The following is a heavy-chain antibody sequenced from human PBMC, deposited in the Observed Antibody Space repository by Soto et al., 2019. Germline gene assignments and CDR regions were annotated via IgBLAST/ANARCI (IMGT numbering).Heavy chain of an antibody. CDR3: ARDQLYYNDISGRPLNAFDV. Sequence: GRSLRLSWAASGFTVSNNYMSRIRQAQGKGLEWVSVIYSGGSTYYADSVKGRFTISRHNSKNTLYLQMNSLRAEDTAVYYCARDQLYYNDISGRPLNAFDVWGQGTMVTVSS. CDR1: GFTVSNNY. V-gene: IGHV3-53*01. J-gene: IGHJ3*01. D-gene: IGHD3-22*01. CDR2: IYSGGST.